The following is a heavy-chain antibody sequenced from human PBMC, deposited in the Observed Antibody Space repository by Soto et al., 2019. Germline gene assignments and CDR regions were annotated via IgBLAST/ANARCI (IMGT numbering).Heavy chain of an antibody. CDR2: INADNGNT. CDR3: ARRYKDGRRDCISTSCLFDP. J-gene: IGHJ5*02. CDR1: GYSFTNYV. Sequence: ASVKVSCKASGYSFTNYVIHWVRQAPGQRLEWMGGINADNGNTKYSQKFQGRVTITRDTSASTAYMEVSSLRAEDTAVYYCARRYKDGRRDCISTSCLFDPWGQGTLVTVSS. V-gene: IGHV1-3*01. D-gene: IGHD2-2*01.